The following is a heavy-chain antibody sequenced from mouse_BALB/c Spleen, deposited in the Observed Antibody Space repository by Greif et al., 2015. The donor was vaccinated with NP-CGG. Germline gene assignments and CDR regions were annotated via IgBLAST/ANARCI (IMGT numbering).Heavy chain of an antibody. CDR3: ARREDYAMDY. V-gene: IGHV5-4*02. CDR2: ISDGGSYT. J-gene: IGHJ4*01. Sequence: EVHLVESGGGLVKPGGSLKLSCAASGFTFSDYYMYWVRQTPEKRLEWVATISDGGSYTYYPDSVKGRFTISRDNAKNNLYLQMSSLKSEDTAMYYCARREDYAMDYWGQGTSVTVSS. CDR1: GFTFSDYY.